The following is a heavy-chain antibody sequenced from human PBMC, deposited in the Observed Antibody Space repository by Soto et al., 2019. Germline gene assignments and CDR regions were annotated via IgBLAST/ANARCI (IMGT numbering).Heavy chain of an antibody. V-gene: IGHV1-3*01. CDR1: GYTFTSYA. CDR3: ARGSPLFMGY. Sequence: QVQLVQSGAEVKKPGASVKVSCKASGYTFTSYAMHWVRQAPGQRLEWMGWINAGNGNTKYSQKFQDRVTITRDTFASHGYMELSSPRSEDTALYYCARGSPLFMGYWGQGTLVTVSS. CDR2: INAGNGNT. D-gene: IGHD3-10*01. J-gene: IGHJ4*02.